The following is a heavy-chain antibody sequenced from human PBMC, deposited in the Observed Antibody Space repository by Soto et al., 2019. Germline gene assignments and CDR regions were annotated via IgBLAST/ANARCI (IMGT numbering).Heavy chain of an antibody. Sequence: SETLSLTCTFSGDSISSSTFYLGWLRQPPGKGLEWIGTLSFSGDTYYNPSLRSRVTISLDTSKHQFSLNLSFVTAADTAVYYCARILWTSDWSRFDPWGQGTLVTVSS. D-gene: IGHD3-9*01. CDR3: ARILWTSDWSRFDP. CDR2: LSFSGDT. CDR1: GDSISSSTFY. J-gene: IGHJ5*02. V-gene: IGHV4-39*01.